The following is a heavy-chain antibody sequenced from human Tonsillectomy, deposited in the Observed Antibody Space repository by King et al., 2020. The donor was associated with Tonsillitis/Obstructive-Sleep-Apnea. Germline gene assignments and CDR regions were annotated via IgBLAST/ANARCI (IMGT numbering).Heavy chain of an antibody. CDR1: GYSFTSYW. CDR3: ARRSIAARPDDYYYYYYMDV. V-gene: IGHV5-51*01. Sequence: VQLVESGAEVKKPGESLKISCKGSGYSFTSYWIGWVRQMPGKGLEWMGIIYPGDSDTRYSPSFQGQVTISADKSISTAYLQWSSLKASDTAMYYCARRSIAARPDDYYYYYYMDVWGKGTTVTVSS. D-gene: IGHD6-6*01. CDR2: IYPGDSDT. J-gene: IGHJ6*03.